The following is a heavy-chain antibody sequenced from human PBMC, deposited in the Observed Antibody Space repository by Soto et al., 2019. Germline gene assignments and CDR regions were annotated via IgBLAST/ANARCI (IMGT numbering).Heavy chain of an antibody. Sequence: PVGSLRLSCAASGFTFDDYAMHWVRQAPGKGLEWVSGISWNSGSIGYADSVKGRFTISRDNAKNSLYLQMNSLRAEDTALYYCATLPGSSSSPIDYWGQGTLVTVSS. CDR1: GFTFDDYA. CDR2: ISWNSGSI. D-gene: IGHD6-6*01. CDR3: ATLPGSSSSPIDY. V-gene: IGHV3-9*01. J-gene: IGHJ4*02.